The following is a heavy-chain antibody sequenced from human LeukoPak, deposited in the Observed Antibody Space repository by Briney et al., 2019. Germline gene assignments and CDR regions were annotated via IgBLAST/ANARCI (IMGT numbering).Heavy chain of an antibody. J-gene: IGHJ4*02. CDR3: ASLPTKDTAMVPVGY. CDR1: GGTFSSYA. V-gene: IGHV1-69*04. Sequence: EASVKVSCKASGGTFSSYAISWVRQAPGQGLEWMGRIIPILGIANYAQKFQGRVTITADKSTSTAYMELSSLRSEDTAVYYCASLPTKDTAMVPVGYWGQGTLVTVSS. D-gene: IGHD5-18*01. CDR2: IIPILGIA.